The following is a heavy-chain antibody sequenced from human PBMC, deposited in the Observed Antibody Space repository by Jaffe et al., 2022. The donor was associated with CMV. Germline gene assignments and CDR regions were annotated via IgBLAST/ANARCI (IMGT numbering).Heavy chain of an antibody. CDR1: GFTVSSNY. CDR2: IYSGGST. J-gene: IGHJ4*02. CDR3: ASDLRPISMVRGVKSYRDY. Sequence: EVQLVESGGGLVQPGGSLRLSCAASGFTVSSNYMSWVRQAPGKGLEWVSNIYSGGSTYYADSVKGRFTISRDNSKNTLYLQMNSLRAEDTAVYYCASDLRPISMVRGVKSYRDYWGQGTLVTVSS. V-gene: IGHV3-66*01. D-gene: IGHD3-10*01.